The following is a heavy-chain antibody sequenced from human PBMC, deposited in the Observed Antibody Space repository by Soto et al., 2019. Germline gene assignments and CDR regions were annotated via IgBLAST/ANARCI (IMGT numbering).Heavy chain of an antibody. D-gene: IGHD5-12*01. J-gene: IGHJ4*02. CDR1: GFSFSSYA. CDR2: ISARGGSL. Sequence: EVQLLESGGGLVQPGGSLRLSCAASGFSFSSYAMVWVRQAPGKGLEWVSVISARGGSLFFADFVKGRFTISRDNSKNVLSLEMTSLRAEDTATYFCAKCSIEYSASVDNWGQGTLVVVSS. CDR3: AKCSIEYSASVDN. V-gene: IGHV3-23*01.